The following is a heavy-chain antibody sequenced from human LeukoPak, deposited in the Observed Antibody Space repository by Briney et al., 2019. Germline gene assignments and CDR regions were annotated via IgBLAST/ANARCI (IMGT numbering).Heavy chain of an antibody. V-gene: IGHV3-11*04. CDR1: GFTFSDYY. CDR3: ARDRNYYDSSGYHRVDY. Sequence: GGSLRLSCAASGFTFSDYYMSWIRQAPGKGLEWVSCISSSGITIYYADSVKGRFTISRDNAKNSLYLQMNSLRAEDTAVYYCARDRNYYDSSGYHRVDYWGQGTLVTVSS. D-gene: IGHD3-22*01. J-gene: IGHJ4*02. CDR2: ISSSGITI.